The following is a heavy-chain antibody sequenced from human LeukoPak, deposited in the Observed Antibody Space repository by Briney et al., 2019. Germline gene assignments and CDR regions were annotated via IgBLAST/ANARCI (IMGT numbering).Heavy chain of an antibody. CDR3: ARGGASAYGFSSGQGSYYFDY. Sequence: GGSLRLSCAASGYTFSTYWMTWVRQAPGKGLEWVASIKQDGSEKYYVDSVKGRFTISRDNVKNSLYLQMNSLRAEDTAVYYCARGGASAYGFSSGQGSYYFDYWGQGTLVTVSS. CDR1: GYTFSTYW. CDR2: IKQDGSEK. J-gene: IGHJ4*02. D-gene: IGHD3-3*01. V-gene: IGHV3-7*01.